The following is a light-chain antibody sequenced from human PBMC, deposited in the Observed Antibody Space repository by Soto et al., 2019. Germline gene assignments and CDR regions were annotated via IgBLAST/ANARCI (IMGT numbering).Light chain of an antibody. CDR2: RNT. V-gene: IGLV1-40*01. J-gene: IGLJ1*01. CDR3: QSYDSSLSGYV. Sequence: QSALTQPPSVSGAPGQRVTISCTGTSSNIGAGYDVHWYHQIPGTAPKLLVYRNTNRPSGVPDRFSGSKSGTAASLAITGLQAEDEAHYYCQSYDSSLSGYVFGTGTKVTVL. CDR1: SSNIGAGYD.